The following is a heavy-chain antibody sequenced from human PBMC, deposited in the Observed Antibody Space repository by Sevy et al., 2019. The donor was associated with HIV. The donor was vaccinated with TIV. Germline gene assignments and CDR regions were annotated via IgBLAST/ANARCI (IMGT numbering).Heavy chain of an antibody. D-gene: IGHD3-10*01. J-gene: IGHJ4*02. Sequence: GGSLRLSCAASGFIFRTSAMNWVRQAPGKGLEWVSSISGSGSGTYHADSVKGRITISRDNSKNMVYLQMNNLRVEDTAIYYCAKGFGSGTGGWYFDHWGQGTLVTVSS. CDR1: GFIFRTSA. CDR3: AKGFGSGTGGWYFDH. V-gene: IGHV3-23*01. CDR2: ISGSGSGT.